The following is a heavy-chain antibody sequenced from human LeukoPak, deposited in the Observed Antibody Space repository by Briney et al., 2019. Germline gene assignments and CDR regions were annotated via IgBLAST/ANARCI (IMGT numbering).Heavy chain of an antibody. CDR3: VRDRVPPYDSSGYYDY. Sequence: PSETLSLTCTVSGASISSYYWSWIRQSAERGLEWIGRIYTSGSTNYNPSLISRLTISLDTSKNQFSLRLTSVTAADTAVYYCVRDRVPPYDSSGYYDYWGQGTLVTISS. V-gene: IGHV4-4*07. CDR1: GASISSYY. CDR2: IYTSGST. J-gene: IGHJ4*02. D-gene: IGHD3-22*01.